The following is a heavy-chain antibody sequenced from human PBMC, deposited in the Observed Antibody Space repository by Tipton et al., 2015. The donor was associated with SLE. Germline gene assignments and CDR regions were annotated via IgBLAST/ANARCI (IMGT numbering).Heavy chain of an antibody. V-gene: IGHV3-21*01. J-gene: IGHJ3*02. CDR2: ISSSSSHI. D-gene: IGHD7-27*01. CDR1: GFTFSSYS. CDR3: ARPLTGIGAFDI. Sequence: GSLRLSCAASGFTFSSYSMNWVRQAPGKGLEWVSFISSSSSHIYYADSVKGRFTISRDNAKNSLYLQMNSLRAEDTAVYYCARPLTGIGAFDIWGQGTMVTVSS.